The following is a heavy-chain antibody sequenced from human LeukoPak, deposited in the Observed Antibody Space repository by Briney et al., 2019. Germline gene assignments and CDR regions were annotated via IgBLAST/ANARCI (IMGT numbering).Heavy chain of an antibody. CDR1: GDSINSYY. V-gene: IGHV4-59*01. D-gene: IGHD3-9*01. CDR3: ARDLNHGFNYYYYGLEV. CDR2: IYFSGNT. J-gene: IGHJ6*02. Sequence: SETLSLTCTVSGDSINSYYWSWVRQPPGKVLEWIGYIYFSGNTKYNHSLKNRVTISVDRSKSQFYLTLRSVTAADTAVYYCARDLNHGFNYYYYGLEVWGQGTTVTVSS.